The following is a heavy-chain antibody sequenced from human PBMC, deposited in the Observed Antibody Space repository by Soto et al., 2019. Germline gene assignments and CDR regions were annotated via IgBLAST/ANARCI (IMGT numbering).Heavy chain of an antibody. CDR2: IYYSGST. CDR3: ARVFTIFGVVLNWFDP. J-gene: IGHJ5*02. Sequence: SETLSLTCTVSGGSISSGGYYWSWIRQHPGKGLEWIGYIYYSGSTYYNPSLKSRVTISVDTSKNQFSLKLSSVTAADTAVYYCARVFTIFGVVLNWFDPWGQGTLVTVSS. V-gene: IGHV4-31*03. CDR1: GGSISSGGYY. D-gene: IGHD3-3*01.